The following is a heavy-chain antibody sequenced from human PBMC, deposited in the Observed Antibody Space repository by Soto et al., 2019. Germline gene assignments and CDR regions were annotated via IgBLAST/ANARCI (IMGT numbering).Heavy chain of an antibody. Sequence: SETLSLTCTVSGGSISSYYWSWIRQPPGKGLEWIGYIYYSGSTNYNPSLKSRVTISVDTSKNQFSLKLSSVTAADTAVYYCARHLYGDPYYFDYWGQGTLVTVSS. V-gene: IGHV4-59*08. CDR3: ARHLYGDPYYFDY. J-gene: IGHJ4*02. CDR1: GGSISSYY. CDR2: IYYSGST. D-gene: IGHD4-17*01.